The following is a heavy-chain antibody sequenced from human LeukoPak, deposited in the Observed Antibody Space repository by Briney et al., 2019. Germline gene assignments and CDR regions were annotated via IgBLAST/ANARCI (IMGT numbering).Heavy chain of an antibody. D-gene: IGHD2-15*01. CDR3: ARETLRNFDY. Sequence: GGSLRLSCAASGFIFSSYAMHWVRQAPGKGLEWVAIVSYDGSNKYYADSVRGRFTISRDNSKNTLYLQMNSLRPEDTSMYYCARETLRNFDYWGRGTLVTVSS. CDR2: VSYDGSNK. CDR1: GFIFSSYA. V-gene: IGHV3-30*04. J-gene: IGHJ4*02.